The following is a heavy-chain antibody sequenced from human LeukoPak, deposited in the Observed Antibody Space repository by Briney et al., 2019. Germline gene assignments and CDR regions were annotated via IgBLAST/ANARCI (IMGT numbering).Heavy chain of an antibody. CDR1: GGTFSTYA. J-gene: IGHJ6*03. D-gene: IGHD2-15*01. Sequence: SVKVSCKASGGTFSTYAISWVRQAPGQGLEWMGGIIPIFGTANYAQKFQGRVTITADKSTSTAYMELSSLRSEDTAVYYCASQIHQYCSGGSCDPYYYMDVWGKGTTVTVSS. V-gene: IGHV1-69*06. CDR2: IIPIFGTA. CDR3: ASQIHQYCSGGSCDPYYYMDV.